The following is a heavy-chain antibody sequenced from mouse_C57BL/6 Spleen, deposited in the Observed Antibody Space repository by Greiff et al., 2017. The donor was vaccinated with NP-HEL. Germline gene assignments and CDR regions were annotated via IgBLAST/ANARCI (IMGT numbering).Heavy chain of an antibody. CDR2: IHPNSGST. V-gene: IGHV1-64*01. D-gene: IGHD2-4*01. CDR1: GYTFTSYW. J-gene: IGHJ4*01. Sequence: VQLQQSGAELVKPGASVKLSCKASGYTFTSYWMHWVKQRPGQGLEWIGMIHPNSGSTNYNEKFKSKATLTVDKSSSTAYMQLSSLTSEDSAVYYCAREGYDYDYAMDYWGQGTSVTVSS. CDR3: AREGYDYDYAMDY.